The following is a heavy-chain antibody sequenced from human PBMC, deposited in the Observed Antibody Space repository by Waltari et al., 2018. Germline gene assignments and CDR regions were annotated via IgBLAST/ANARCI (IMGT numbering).Heavy chain of an antibody. Sequence: QVKLQESGPGLLKPSETLSLPCPVYAGSISRYYWNWLRQSPGKGLEWIGYIYYSGYSSFNPSLKSRVSLSVDTSKNQFSLKLNSVTAADTAVYYCARDSYVFNGWFNPWGQGTLVTVSS. V-gene: IGHV4-59*12. CDR2: IYYSGYS. CDR1: AGSISRYY. D-gene: IGHD3-10*02. CDR3: ARDSYVFNGWFNP. J-gene: IGHJ5*02.